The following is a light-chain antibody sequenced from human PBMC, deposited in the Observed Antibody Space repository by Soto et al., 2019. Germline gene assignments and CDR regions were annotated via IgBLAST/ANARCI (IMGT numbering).Light chain of an antibody. V-gene: IGLV2-11*01. CDR1: NTDVGTYNY. CDR3: CSYAGSDTLV. CDR2: DVT. J-gene: IGLJ3*02. Sequence: QSALTQPRSVSESPGQSVTISCTGTNTDVGTYNYVSWYQQHPGKAPKLMIFDVTKRPSGVPDRFSGSKSGNTASLTISGLQAEDEADYYCCSYAGSDTLVFGGGTKLTVL.